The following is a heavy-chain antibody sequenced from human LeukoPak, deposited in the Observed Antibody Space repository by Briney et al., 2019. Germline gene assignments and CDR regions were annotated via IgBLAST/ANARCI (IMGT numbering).Heavy chain of an antibody. V-gene: IGHV3-20*04. CDR1: GFTFDDYG. Sequence: GGSLSLSCAASGFTFDDYGMSWVRQAPGKGLEWVSGINWNGGSTGYADSAKGRFTISRDNAKNSLYLQMNSLRAEDMALYYCAKGNHTLVYDYVWGSYRSSDAFDIWGQGTMVTVSS. D-gene: IGHD3-16*02. CDR3: AKGNHTLVYDYVWGSYRSSDAFDI. J-gene: IGHJ3*02. CDR2: INWNGGST.